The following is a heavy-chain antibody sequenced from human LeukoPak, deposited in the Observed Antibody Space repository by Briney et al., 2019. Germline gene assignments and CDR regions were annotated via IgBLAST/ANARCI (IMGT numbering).Heavy chain of an antibody. CDR1: GGSISSYY. CDR2: IYYSGST. D-gene: IGHD3-10*01. J-gene: IGHJ5*02. CDR3: ARYEITMVRGVITPRWFDP. Sequence: SETLSLTCTVSGGSISSYYWSWIRQPPGKGLEWIGYIYYSGSTNYNPSLKSRVTISVDTSKNQFSLKLSSVTAADTAVYYCARYEITMVRGVITPRWFDPWGQGTLVTVSS. V-gene: IGHV4-59*01.